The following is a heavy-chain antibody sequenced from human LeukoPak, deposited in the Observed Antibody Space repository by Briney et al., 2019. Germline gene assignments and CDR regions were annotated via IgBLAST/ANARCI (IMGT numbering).Heavy chain of an antibody. CDR3: ARSDQLPTYYFDY. CDR2: IKSKTDGGTT. CDR1: GFTFSNAW. Sequence: GGSLRLSCAASGFTFSNAWMSWVRQAPGKGLEWVGRIKSKTDGGTTDYAAPVKGRFTISRDDSKNTLYLQMNSLKTEDTAVYYCARSDQLPTYYFDYWGQGTLVTVSS. J-gene: IGHJ4*02. V-gene: IGHV3-15*01. D-gene: IGHD2-2*01.